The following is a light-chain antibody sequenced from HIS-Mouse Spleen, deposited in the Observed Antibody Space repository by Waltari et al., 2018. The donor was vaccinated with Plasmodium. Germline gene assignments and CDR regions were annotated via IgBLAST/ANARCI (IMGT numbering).Light chain of an antibody. CDR1: ALPNKY. V-gene: IGLV3-10*01. Sequence: YELTQPPSVSVSPGQTARITCSGDALPNKYAYWYQQKSGQAPLLGIYEDSKLPSGIPERFSGSSSGTMATLTISGAQVEDEADYYCYSTDSSGNHRVFGGGTKLTVL. CDR3: YSTDSSGNHRV. J-gene: IGLJ3*02. CDR2: EDS.